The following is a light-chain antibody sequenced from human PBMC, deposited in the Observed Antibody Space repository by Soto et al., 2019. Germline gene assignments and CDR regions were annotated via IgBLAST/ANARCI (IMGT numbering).Light chain of an antibody. Sequence: DIQMTQSPSTLSASVEDRVTITCRASQSMSSWLTWYQQKPGKAPKLLIYKASSLESEVPSRFSGSGSGTEFTLTISSLQPDDFATYYCQPYNSYSWTFGQGTKVEIK. CDR3: QPYNSYSWT. CDR2: KAS. CDR1: QSMSSW. V-gene: IGKV1-5*03. J-gene: IGKJ1*01.